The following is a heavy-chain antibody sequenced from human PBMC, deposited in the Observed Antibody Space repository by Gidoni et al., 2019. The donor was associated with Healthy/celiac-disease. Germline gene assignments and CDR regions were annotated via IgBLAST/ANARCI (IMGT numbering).Heavy chain of an antibody. CDR2: ISSSSSYI. CDR1: GFTFSRYN. Sequence: EVQLVESGGGLVKPGGSLRLSCAASGFTFSRYNMNWVRQAPGKGLEWVSSISSSSSYIYYADSVKGRFTISRDNAKNSLYLQMNSLRAEDTAVYYCARGSRLLGFDPWGQGTLVTVSS. CDR3: ARGSRLLGFDP. J-gene: IGHJ5*02. V-gene: IGHV3-21*01. D-gene: IGHD1-26*01.